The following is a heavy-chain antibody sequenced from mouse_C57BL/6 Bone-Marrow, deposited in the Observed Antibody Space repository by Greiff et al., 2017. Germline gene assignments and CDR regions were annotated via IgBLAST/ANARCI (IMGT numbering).Heavy chain of an antibody. V-gene: IGHV5-16*01. J-gene: IGHJ4*01. CDR2: INYDGSST. CDR1: GFTFSDYY. CDR3: ARDVGLLAMDY. Sequence: EVQLMESEGGLVQPGSSMKLSCTASGFTFSDYYMAWVRQVPEKGLEWVANINYDGSSTYYLDSLKSRFIISRDNAKNILYLQMSSLKSEDTATYYCARDVGLLAMDYWGQGTSVTVSS.